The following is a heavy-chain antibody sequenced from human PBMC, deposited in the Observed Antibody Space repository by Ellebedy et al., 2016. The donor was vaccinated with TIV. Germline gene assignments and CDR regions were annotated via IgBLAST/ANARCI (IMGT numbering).Heavy chain of an antibody. CDR2: IRTKAYGGTT. CDR1: GFTFRDYA. D-gene: IGHD2-21*01. J-gene: IGHJ4*02. CDR3: TRVRFGRYCVN. V-gene: IGHV3-49*03. Sequence: PGGSLRLSCTASGFTFRDYAMSWFRQAPGKGLEWVGFIRTKAYGGTTEYAASVKGRFTISRDDSKSIAFLQMNSLKTEDTAVYYCTRVRFGRYCVNWGQGTLVTVSS.